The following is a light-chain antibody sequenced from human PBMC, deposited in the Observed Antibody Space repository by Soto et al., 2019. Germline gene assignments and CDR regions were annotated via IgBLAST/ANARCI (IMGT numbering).Light chain of an antibody. CDR2: LAS. J-gene: IGKJ1*01. CDR1: QSVSSRY. Sequence: EIVLTQSPGTLSLSPGERATLSCRASQSVSSRYLDWYQHKPGQSPRLLIYLASVRATGVPDRFSGSGSGTDFTLTISRLEPEDFAVYYCQQYGSSPWTFGQGTNVETK. CDR3: QQYGSSPWT. V-gene: IGKV3-20*01.